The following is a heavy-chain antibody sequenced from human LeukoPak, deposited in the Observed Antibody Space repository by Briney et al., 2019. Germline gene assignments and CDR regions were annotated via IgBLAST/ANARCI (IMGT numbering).Heavy chain of an antibody. CDR2: TFFSGTT. CDR3: VRRASGWYSGFDY. J-gene: IGHJ4*02. V-gene: IGHV4-39*01. CDR1: GGSISGSAYY. D-gene: IGHD6-19*01. Sequence: SETLSLTCTVSGGSISGSAYYWGWIRQPPGKGLEWIGSTFFSGTTYDNPSLKSRVTISVDTSKNQFSLKLNSVTAADTAVYYCVRRASGWYSGFDYWGQGTLVTVSA.